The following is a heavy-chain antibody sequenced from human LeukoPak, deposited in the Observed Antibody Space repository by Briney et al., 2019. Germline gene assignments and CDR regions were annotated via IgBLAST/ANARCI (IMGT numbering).Heavy chain of an antibody. J-gene: IGHJ4*02. V-gene: IGHV3-23*01. CDR2: VSGSGGST. Sequence: GGSLRLSCAASGFTFSSYAMSWVRQAPGKGLEWVSAVSGSGGSTYYADSVKGRFTISRDNSKNMLYLQMNSLRAEDTAVYYCARGGDYGDYVNYWGQGTLVTVSS. CDR1: GFTFSSYA. D-gene: IGHD4-17*01. CDR3: ARGGDYGDYVNY.